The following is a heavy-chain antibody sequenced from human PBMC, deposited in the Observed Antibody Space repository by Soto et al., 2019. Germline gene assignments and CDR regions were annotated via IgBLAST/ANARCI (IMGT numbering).Heavy chain of an antibody. D-gene: IGHD3-3*01. CDR2: ISSSSSYI. J-gene: IGHJ4*02. V-gene: IGHV3-21*04. CDR1: GFTFSSYS. Sequence: GGSLRLSCAASGFTFSSYSMNWVRQAPGKGLEWVSSISSSSSYIYYADSVKGRFTISRDNAKNSLYLQMNSLRAEDTAVYYCAKGSPVLRFLEWLLGFDYWGQGTLVTVSS. CDR3: AKGSPVLRFLEWLLGFDY.